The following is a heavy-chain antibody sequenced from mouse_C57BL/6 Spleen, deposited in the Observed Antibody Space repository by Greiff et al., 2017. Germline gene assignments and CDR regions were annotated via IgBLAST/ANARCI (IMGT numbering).Heavy chain of an antibody. D-gene: IGHD2-3*01. Sequence: EVKVEESGGGLVQPGGSMKLSCVASGFTFSNYWMNWVRQSPEKGLEWVAQIRLKSDNYATHYAESVKGRFTISRDDSKSSVYLQMNNLRAEDTGIYYCTDGYLWYFDVWGTGTTVTVSS. J-gene: IGHJ1*03. CDR1: GFTFSNYW. CDR2: IRLKSDNYAT. V-gene: IGHV6-3*01. CDR3: TDGYLWYFDV.